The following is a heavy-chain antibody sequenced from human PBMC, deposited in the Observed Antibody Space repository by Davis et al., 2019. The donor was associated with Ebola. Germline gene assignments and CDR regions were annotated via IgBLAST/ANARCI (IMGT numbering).Heavy chain of an antibody. CDR1: GFIFSNYA. J-gene: IGHJ4*02. Sequence: LSCAASGFIFSNYAMHLARQSPGKVLEWLTVIAFDGGNKIYADSVKGRFTVSRDNSENTVYLQMNSLRPDDTAVYYCARDWNTAMVSGLDYWGQGTLVTVSS. D-gene: IGHD5-18*01. CDR2: IAFDGGNK. V-gene: IGHV3-30*04. CDR3: ARDWNTAMVSGLDY.